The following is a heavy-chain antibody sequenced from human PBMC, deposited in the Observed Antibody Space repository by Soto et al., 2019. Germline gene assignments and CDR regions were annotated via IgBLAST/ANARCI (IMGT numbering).Heavy chain of an antibody. CDR2: MHRGGTT. D-gene: IGHD5-18*01. J-gene: IGHJ4*02. CDR3: ARVNTTLVDHFDC. CDR1: GFIVSATS. V-gene: IGHV3-53*01. Sequence: GGSLRLSCVVAGFIVSATSIFWVRQATGKGLEWVSLMHRGGTTDNADSVKGRFTTSREKSKNTLYLHMNGLRVEDTAVYYSARVNTTLVDHFDCWGQGTLVTGSS.